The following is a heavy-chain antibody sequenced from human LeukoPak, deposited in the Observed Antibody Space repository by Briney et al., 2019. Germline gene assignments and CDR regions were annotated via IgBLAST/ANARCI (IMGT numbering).Heavy chain of an antibody. J-gene: IGHJ4*02. CDR3: ARDQLELGIDY. D-gene: IGHD1-7*01. CDR2: ISSSSSTI. CDR1: GFTFSSYS. V-gene: IGHV3-48*02. Sequence: GGSLRLSCAASGFTFSSYSMNWVRQAPGKGREWVSYISSSSSTIYYADSVKGRFTISRDNAKNSPYLQINSLRDEDTAVYYCARDQLELGIDYWGQGTLVTVSS.